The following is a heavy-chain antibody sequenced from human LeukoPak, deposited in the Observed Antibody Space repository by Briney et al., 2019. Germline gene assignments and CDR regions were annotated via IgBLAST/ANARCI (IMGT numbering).Heavy chain of an antibody. D-gene: IGHD3-22*01. CDR1: GYTFTGYY. V-gene: IGHV1-2*02. CDR2: INPNSGGT. CDR3: ARDTGNYYDSSGELDY. J-gene: IGHJ4*02. Sequence: ASVKVSCKASGYTFTGYYMHWVRQAPGQGLEWMGWINPNSGGTNYARKFQGRVTMTRDTSISTAYMELSRLRSDDTAVYYCARDTGNYYDSSGELDYWGQGTLVTVSS.